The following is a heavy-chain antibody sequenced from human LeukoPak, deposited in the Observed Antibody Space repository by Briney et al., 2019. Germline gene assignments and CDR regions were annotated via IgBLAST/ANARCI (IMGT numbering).Heavy chain of an antibody. J-gene: IGHJ4*02. Sequence: GGSLRLSCAASGFTFNTYWMTWVRQAPGKGLEWVANIKQDGSEKCYVDSVKGRFTISRDNAKNSLYLQMDSLRAEDTAVYYCARELTTQTKASCSGGNCLGYFDYCGQGTPVTVSS. CDR2: IKQDGSEK. CDR1: GFTFNTYW. D-gene: IGHD2-15*01. CDR3: ARELTTQTKASCSGGNCLGYFDY. V-gene: IGHV3-7*01.